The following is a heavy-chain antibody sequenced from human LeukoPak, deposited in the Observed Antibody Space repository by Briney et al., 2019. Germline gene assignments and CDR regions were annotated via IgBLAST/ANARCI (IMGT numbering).Heavy chain of an antibody. J-gene: IGHJ3*02. Sequence: SETLSLTCTVSGGSISSSSYYWGWIRQPPGKGLEWVGSIYYSGSTYYNPSLKSRVTISVATSKNQFSLKLSSVTAADTAVYYCASLAMRGAAAGTDAFDIWGQGTMVTVSS. CDR2: IYYSGST. CDR3: ASLAMRGAAAGTDAFDI. CDR1: GGSISSSSYY. V-gene: IGHV4-39*01. D-gene: IGHD6-13*01.